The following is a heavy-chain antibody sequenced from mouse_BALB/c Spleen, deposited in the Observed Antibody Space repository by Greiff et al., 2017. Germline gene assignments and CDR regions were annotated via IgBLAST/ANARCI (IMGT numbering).Heavy chain of an antibody. CDR3: KRWDRDY. V-gene: IGHV14-4*02. D-gene: IGHD3-3*01. J-gene: IGHJ2*01. CDR2: IDPENGDT. Sequence: VQLQQSGAELVRSGASVKLSCTASGFNIKDYYMHWVKQRPEQGLEWIGWIDPENGDTEYAPKFQGKATMTADTSSNTAYLQLSSLTSEDTAVYDCKRWDRDYWGQGTTLTVSS. CDR1: GFNIKDYY.